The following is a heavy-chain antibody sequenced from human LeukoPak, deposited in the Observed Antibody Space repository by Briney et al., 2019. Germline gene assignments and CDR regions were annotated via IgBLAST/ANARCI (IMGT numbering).Heavy chain of an antibody. D-gene: IGHD5-24*01. CDR3: VRVERDTYYTMDV. J-gene: IGHJ6*01. CDR1: GGSISNNY. Sequence: SETLSLTCTVSGGSISNNYWSWIRQPAGKGLGWIGRIYSSGSTTYNPSLKSRVTMSVDTSKNLFSLNLSSVTAADTAVYYCVRVERDTYYTMDVWEQGTTVIVSS. V-gene: IGHV4-4*07. CDR2: IYSSGST.